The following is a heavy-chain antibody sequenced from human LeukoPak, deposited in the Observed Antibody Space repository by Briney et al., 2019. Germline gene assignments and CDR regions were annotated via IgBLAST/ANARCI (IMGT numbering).Heavy chain of an antibody. CDR2: IGNKGGT. CDR3: TKSLYCSAGSCYKFDY. V-gene: IGHV3-23*01. Sequence: GGSLRLSCAASGFTFSSYAMSWVRQAPGKGLEWVSTIGNKGGTYYVDSVKGRFTISRDNSKNTLYLQMNSLRADDTAVYYCTKSLYCSAGSCYKFDYWGQGTLVTVSS. D-gene: IGHD2-15*01. CDR1: GFTFSSYA. J-gene: IGHJ4*02.